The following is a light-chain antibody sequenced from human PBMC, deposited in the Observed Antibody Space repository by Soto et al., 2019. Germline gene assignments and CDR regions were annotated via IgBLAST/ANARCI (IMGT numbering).Light chain of an antibody. Sequence: QSALTQPASVSGSPGQSITISCTGTSRDDGGYNYVSWYQQHPGKAPKLMIYDVSNRPSGVSNRFSGSKSGNTASLTISGLQAEDEADYYCSSYTSSSTLFGGGTKLTVL. V-gene: IGLV2-14*01. CDR2: DVS. CDR3: SSYTSSSTL. CDR1: SRDDGGYNY. J-gene: IGLJ2*01.